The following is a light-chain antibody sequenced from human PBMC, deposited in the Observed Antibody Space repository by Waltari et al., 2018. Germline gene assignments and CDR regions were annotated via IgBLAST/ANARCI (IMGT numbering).Light chain of an antibody. V-gene: IGKV1-39*01. CDR1: QSVTGY. Sequence: DIQMTQSPSSLSASVGDRVTISCRASQSVTGYLNWYQQKPGKAPKLLIYEASRLHSGVPSRFSGSQSGTDFTLTISFLQPEDFATYYCQQSDTNPIAFGQVTRLEIK. CDR2: EAS. J-gene: IGKJ5*01. CDR3: QQSDTNPIA.